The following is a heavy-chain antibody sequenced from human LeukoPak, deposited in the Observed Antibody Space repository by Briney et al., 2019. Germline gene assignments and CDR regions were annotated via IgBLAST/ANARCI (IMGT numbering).Heavy chain of an antibody. D-gene: IGHD6-13*01. CDR2: ISGSGGST. J-gene: IGHJ5*02. V-gene: IGHV3-23*01. Sequence: GGSLRLSCATSGFTFSSYAMSWVRQAPGKGLEWVSAISGSGGSTYYADSVKGRFTISRDNSKNTLYLQMSSLRAEDTAVYYCAKEAVYSSSWDTNNWFDPWGQGTLVTVSS. CDR3: AKEAVYSSSWDTNNWFDP. CDR1: GFTFSSYA.